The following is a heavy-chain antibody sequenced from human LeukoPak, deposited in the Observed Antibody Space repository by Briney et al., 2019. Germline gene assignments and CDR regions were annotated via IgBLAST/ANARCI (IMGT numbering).Heavy chain of an antibody. Sequence: PGTSLRLSCAASGFTFSSYGMQWVRQAPGKGLEWVAVISYEGSTSYYADSVKGRFTISRDNSKNTLYLQMNRLRAEDTAVYYCARYGGWYGVPGLYIDYWGQGTLVTVSS. V-gene: IGHV3-30*03. CDR3: ARYGGWYGVPGLYIDY. D-gene: IGHD6-19*01. CDR1: GFTFSSYG. J-gene: IGHJ4*02. CDR2: ISYEGSTS.